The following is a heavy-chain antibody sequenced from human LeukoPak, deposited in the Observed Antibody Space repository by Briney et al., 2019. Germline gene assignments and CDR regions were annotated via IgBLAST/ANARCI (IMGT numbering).Heavy chain of an antibody. CDR3: ATRGTGRWFDP. J-gene: IGHJ5*02. CDR2: IYYSGST. Sequence: PSETLSLTCTVSGGSISSGDYSWGWIRQHPGKGLEWIGYIYYSGSTYYNPSLKSRVTISVDTSKNQFSLMLNSVTAADTAMYYCATRGTGRWFDPWGQGTLVTVSS. CDR1: GGSISSGDYS. D-gene: IGHD3-10*01. V-gene: IGHV4-31*03.